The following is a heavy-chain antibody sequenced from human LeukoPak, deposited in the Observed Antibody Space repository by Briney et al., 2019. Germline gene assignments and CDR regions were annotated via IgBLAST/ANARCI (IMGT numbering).Heavy chain of an antibody. CDR3: ARQVVSYGSGSWVPFFDY. V-gene: IGHV4-59*08. CDR2: IYYSGST. J-gene: IGHJ4*02. CDR1: GGSISSYY. Sequence: PSETLSLTCTVSGGSISSYYWSWIRQPPGKGLEWIGYIYYSGSTNYNPSLKSRVTISVDTSKNQFSLKLSSVTAADTAVYYCARQVVSYGSGSWVPFFDYWGQGTLVTVSS. D-gene: IGHD3-10*01.